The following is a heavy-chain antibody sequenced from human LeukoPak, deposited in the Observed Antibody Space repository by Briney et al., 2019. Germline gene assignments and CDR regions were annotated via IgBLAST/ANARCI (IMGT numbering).Heavy chain of an antibody. D-gene: IGHD3-3*01. CDR2: IYYSGST. J-gene: IGHJ5*02. CDR3: ARVEYRASSPFLGWSNNWFRP. V-gene: IGHV4-59*01. CDR1: GGSISSYY. Sequence: SETLSLTCTVSGGSISSYYWSWIRHPPGKGLEWIGYIYYSGSTDYNPSLKSRVTISVDTSKNQFSLKLSSVTAADTAVYYCARVEYRASSPFLGWSNNWFRPWGQGTLVTVSS.